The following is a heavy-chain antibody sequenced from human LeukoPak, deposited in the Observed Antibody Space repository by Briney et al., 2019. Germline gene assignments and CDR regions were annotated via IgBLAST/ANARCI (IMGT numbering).Heavy chain of an antibody. D-gene: IGHD1-1*01. CDR1: GVSLSSHG. V-gene: IGHV3-33*01. J-gene: IGHJ4*02. Sequence: PGGSLRLSCVVSGVSLSSHGMHWFRQAPGKGLEWIAYIWSDGSSQYYADSMKGRFTVSRDNSKNTLYLQINSLRVEDTAVYYCARGTDGLIWGQGTLVTVSS. CDR2: IWSDGSSQ. CDR3: ARGTDGLI.